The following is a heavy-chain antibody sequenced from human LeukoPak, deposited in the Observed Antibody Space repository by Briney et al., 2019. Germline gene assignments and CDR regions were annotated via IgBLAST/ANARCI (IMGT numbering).Heavy chain of an antibody. D-gene: IGHD6-19*01. Sequence: GGSLRLSCAASGFTFSSYAMHWVRQAPGKGLEWVAVISYDGSNKYYADSVKGRFTISRDNSKNTLYLQMNSLRAEDTAVYYCARDSGIAVAGPVGYWGQGTLVTVSS. CDR2: ISYDGSNK. CDR1: GFTFSSYA. V-gene: IGHV3-30*04. J-gene: IGHJ4*02. CDR3: ARDSGIAVAGPVGY.